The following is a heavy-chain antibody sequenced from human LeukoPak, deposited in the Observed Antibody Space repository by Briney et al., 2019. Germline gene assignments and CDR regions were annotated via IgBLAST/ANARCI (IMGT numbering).Heavy chain of an antibody. D-gene: IGHD3-22*01. CDR1: GGTFSSYA. J-gene: IGHJ4*02. CDR2: IIPIFSTA. CDR3: ARDSLGYDSSGYYFRGFDY. V-gene: IGHV1-69*05. Sequence: SVKVSCKASGGTFSSYAISWVRQAPGQGLEWMGRIIPIFSTANYAQKFQGRVTITTDESTSTAYMQLSSLRSEDTAVYYCARDSLGYDSSGYYFRGFDYWGQGTLVTVSS.